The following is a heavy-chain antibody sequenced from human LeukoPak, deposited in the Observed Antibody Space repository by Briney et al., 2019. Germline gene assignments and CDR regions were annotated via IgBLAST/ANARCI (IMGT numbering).Heavy chain of an antibody. CDR3: ATGRADIVAAGIDY. CDR1: GFTFSSYG. V-gene: IGHV3-33*01. CDR2: IWYDGSNK. Sequence: GRSLRLSCAASGFTFSSYGMHWVRQAPGKGLEWVALIWYDGSNKYYVDSVKGRFTLSRDNSKNTLYLQVNSLRAEDTAVYYCATGRADIVAAGIDYWGQGTLVTVSS. J-gene: IGHJ4*02. D-gene: IGHD6-13*01.